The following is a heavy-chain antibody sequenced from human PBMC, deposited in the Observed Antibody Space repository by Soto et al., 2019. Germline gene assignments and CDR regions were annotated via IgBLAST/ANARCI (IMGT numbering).Heavy chain of an antibody. V-gene: IGHV1-8*01. CDR1: GYTFTSYD. Sequence: QVQLVQSGAEVKKPGASVKVSCKASGYTFTSYDINWVRQATGQGLEWMGWMNPNNGNTGYAQKFQGRVTMTRNTSISTAYLELSSLRSEDTAVYYCARQYYAFWSGYNYGMDVWGQGTTVTVSS. J-gene: IGHJ6*02. D-gene: IGHD3-3*01. CDR3: ARQYYAFWSGYNYGMDV. CDR2: MNPNNGNT.